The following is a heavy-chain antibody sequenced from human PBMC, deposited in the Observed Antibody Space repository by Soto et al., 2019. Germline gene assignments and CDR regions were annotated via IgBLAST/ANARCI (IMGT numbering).Heavy chain of an antibody. D-gene: IGHD3-9*01. CDR2: TYYSGST. CDR3: ARVRWLSEYDILTGYYIFDQ. Sequence: SETRSLTCTVSGCSISSYYWSWIREPPGKGLEWIGYTYYSGSTNYSPSLKSRVTITTDTSTNHFSLKLTSVTAADTAVYYCARVRWLSEYDILTGYYIFDQWGRGTLVTVSS. J-gene: IGHJ4*02. CDR1: GCSISSYY. V-gene: IGHV4-59*01.